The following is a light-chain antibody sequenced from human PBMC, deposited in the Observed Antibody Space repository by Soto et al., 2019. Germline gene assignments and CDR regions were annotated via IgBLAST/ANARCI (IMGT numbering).Light chain of an antibody. CDR3: SSYTTRSTLV. J-gene: IGLJ3*02. CDR1: NRDVGSYNL. V-gene: IGLV2-14*01. CDR2: EVR. Sequence: QSALTQPASVSGSPGQSITIACTGTNRDVGSYNLVSWYQQRPGEAPKLIISEVRNRPSGISYRFTGSKSGNTASLTISGLQDEDEADYYCSSYTTRSTLVFGGGTKVTVL.